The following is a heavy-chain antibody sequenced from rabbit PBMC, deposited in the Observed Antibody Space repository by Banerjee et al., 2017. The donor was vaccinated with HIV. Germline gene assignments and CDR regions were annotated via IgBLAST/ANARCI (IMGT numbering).Heavy chain of an antibody. Sequence: QEQLEESGGDLVKPEGSLTLTCTASGFSFSSRYWICWVRQAPGKGLEWIACIDAGSGSTYYASWAKGRFTITRSTSLNTVTLQLNSLTAADTATYFCARGDSDGVVWGNLWGPGTLVTVS. CDR3: ARGDSDGVVWGNL. CDR1: GFSFSSRYW. V-gene: IGHV1S45*01. D-gene: IGHD6-1*01. CDR2: IDAGSGST. J-gene: IGHJ4*01.